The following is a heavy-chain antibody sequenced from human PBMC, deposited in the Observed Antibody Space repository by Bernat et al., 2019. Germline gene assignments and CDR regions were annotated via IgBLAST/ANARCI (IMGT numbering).Heavy chain of an antibody. CDR1: GFTFSNYG. CDR2: IWYDGSNR. CDR3: ARGPSNYYYYYMDV. Sequence: QVQLVESGGGVVQPGRSLRLSCAASGFTFSNYGMHWVRQAPGKGLEWVAVIWYDGSNRYYADSVKGRFTISRDNSKSTLYLQMNSLRAEDTAVYYCARGPSNYYYYYMDVWGKGTPVTVSS. D-gene: IGHD4-11*01. J-gene: IGHJ6*03. V-gene: IGHV3-33*01.